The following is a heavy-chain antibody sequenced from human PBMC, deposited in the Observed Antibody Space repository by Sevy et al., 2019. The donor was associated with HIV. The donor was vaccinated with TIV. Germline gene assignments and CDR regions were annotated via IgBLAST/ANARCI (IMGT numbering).Heavy chain of an antibody. Sequence: SESLSLTCTVSSGSISSSTYYWAWIRQPPGKGLEWIGSIFYSGSPYYNPSLQSRLTISVDTSKNQFSLKLSSVTAADTAVYYCASHNYSDRTGYYYPVWFDYWGRGTLVTVSS. CDR2: IFYSGSP. V-gene: IGHV4-39*01. CDR1: SGSISSSTYY. J-gene: IGHJ4*02. CDR3: ASHNYSDRTGYYYPVWFDY. D-gene: IGHD3-22*01.